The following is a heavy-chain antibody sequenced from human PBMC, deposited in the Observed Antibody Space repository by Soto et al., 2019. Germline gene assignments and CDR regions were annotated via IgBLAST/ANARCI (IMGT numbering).Heavy chain of an antibody. D-gene: IGHD2-8*01. J-gene: IGHJ3*02. CDR2: ISSSGSTI. CDR3: ARDDGCTNGVCYAFDI. V-gene: IGHV3-48*03. Sequence: QLGGPRKLPCAASGSPSRSNEMTGVRQAPGRGLDGVSYISSSGSTIYYADSVKGRFTISRDNAKNSLYLQMNSLRAEDTAVYYCARDDGCTNGVCYAFDIWGQGTMVTVSS. CDR1: GSPSRSNE.